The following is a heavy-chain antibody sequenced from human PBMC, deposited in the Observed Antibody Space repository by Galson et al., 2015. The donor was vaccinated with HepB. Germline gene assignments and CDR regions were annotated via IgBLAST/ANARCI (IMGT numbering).Heavy chain of an antibody. V-gene: IGHV4-34*01. Sequence: LSLTCAVYGGSFRGYYWSWIRQSPGKGLEWIGEINHSGSTNYNPSLKSRVTISVDTSKNQFSLKLSSVTAADTAVYYCARRRRYYDFWSGYPKSNWFDPWGQGTLVTVSS. CDR3: ARRRRYYDFWSGYPKSNWFDP. J-gene: IGHJ5*02. CDR2: INHSGST. CDR1: GGSFRGYY. D-gene: IGHD3-3*01.